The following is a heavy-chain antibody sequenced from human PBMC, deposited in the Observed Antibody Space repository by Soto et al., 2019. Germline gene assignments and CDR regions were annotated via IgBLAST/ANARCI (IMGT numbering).Heavy chain of an antibody. V-gene: IGHV1-46*01. Sequence: QVQLVQSGAEGKKPGASVKGSCKASGYTFTSYYMHWVRQAPGQGLEWMGIINPSGGSTSYAQKFQGKVTMTRDTSTRTVYMELSSLRSEDTAVYYCEREGVVPAADGGYYYYGMEVWGEWTTVTVSS. CDR2: INPSGGST. CDR1: GYTFTSYY. D-gene: IGHD2-2*01. J-gene: IGHJ6*04. CDR3: EREGVVPAADGGYYYYGMEV.